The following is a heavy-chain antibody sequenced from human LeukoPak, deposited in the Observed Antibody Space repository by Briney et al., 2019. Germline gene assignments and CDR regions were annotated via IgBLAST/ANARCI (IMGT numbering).Heavy chain of an antibody. Sequence: ASVKVSCKASGYTFTSYDINWVRQATGQGLEWMGWMNPNSGNTGYAQKFQGRVTITRNTSISTAYMELSSLSSNDTAIYFCARDFQSSRWYDGPGYYFDFWGQGTLVTVSS. J-gene: IGHJ4*02. CDR3: ARDFQSSRWYDGPGYYFDF. D-gene: IGHD6-13*01. CDR1: GYTFTSYD. CDR2: MNPNSGNT. V-gene: IGHV1-8*03.